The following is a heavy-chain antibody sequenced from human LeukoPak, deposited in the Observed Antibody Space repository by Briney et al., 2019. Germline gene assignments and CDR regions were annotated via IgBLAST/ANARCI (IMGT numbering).Heavy chain of an antibody. D-gene: IGHD5-18*01. CDR3: ARDGLHTAHFDY. CDR2: VSDSSDV. CDR1: GFTFSTYT. V-gene: IGHV3-48*02. Sequence: GGSLRLSCAASGFTFSTYTMDWVRQAPGKGLEWVSTVSDSSDVHYSDSVKGLFTISRDNARNSLYLQMNSLRDEDTAVYYCARDGLHTAHFDYWGQGTLVTVSS. J-gene: IGHJ4*02.